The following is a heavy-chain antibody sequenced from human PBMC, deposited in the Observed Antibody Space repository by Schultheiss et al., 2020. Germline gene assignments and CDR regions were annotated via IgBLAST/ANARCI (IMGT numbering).Heavy chain of an antibody. D-gene: IGHD3-10*01. J-gene: IGHJ4*02. CDR1: GFTFSSYA. Sequence: GGSLRLSCAASGFTFSSYAMHWVRQAPGKGLEWVAVISYDGSNKYYADSVKGRFTISRDNSKNTLYLQMNSLRAEDTAVYYCARDRARRSGKRGEYYFDYWGQGTLVTGYS. CDR3: ARDRARRSGKRGEYYFDY. CDR2: ISYDGSNK. V-gene: IGHV3-30*03.